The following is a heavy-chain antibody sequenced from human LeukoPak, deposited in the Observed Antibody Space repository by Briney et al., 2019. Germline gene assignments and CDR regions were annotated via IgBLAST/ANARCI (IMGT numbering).Heavy chain of an antibody. CDR2: IAGDT. J-gene: IGHJ4*02. Sequence: PGGSLRLSCVASGFTFSYYDMHWVRQATGKGLEWVSAIAGDTFYPGSVKGRFTISRENAKNSLYLQMNSLRVEDTAVYYCARGGYDSGSYYKGPLYYFDYWGQGTLVTVSS. V-gene: IGHV3-13*01. CDR1: GFTFSYYD. D-gene: IGHD3-10*01. CDR3: ARGGYDSGSYYKGPLYYFDY.